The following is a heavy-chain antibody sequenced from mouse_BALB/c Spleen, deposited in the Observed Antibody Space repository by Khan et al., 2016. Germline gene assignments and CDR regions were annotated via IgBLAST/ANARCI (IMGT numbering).Heavy chain of an antibody. V-gene: IGHV2-9*02. J-gene: IGHJ3*01. CDR2: IWAGGST. Sequence: VQLQESGPGLVAPSQSLSITCTVSGFSLTSYGVHWVRQPPGKGLEWLGVIWAGGSTNYNSNLMSRLSTSKDNSERQVFLKLNSLQTDDTTIYYCASIYYDYEGFAYWGQGTLVTVSA. CDR1: GFSLTSYG. CDR3: ASIYYDYEGFAY. D-gene: IGHD2-4*01.